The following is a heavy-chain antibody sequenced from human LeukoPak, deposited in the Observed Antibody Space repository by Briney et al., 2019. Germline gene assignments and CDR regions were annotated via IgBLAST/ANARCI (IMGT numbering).Heavy chain of an antibody. CDR2: ISGSGTDT. V-gene: IGHV3-23*01. CDR1: GFTFTSYW. J-gene: IGHJ3*02. D-gene: IGHD6-19*01. Sequence: GGSLRLSCAASGFTFTSYWMHWVRQAPGKGLEWVSAISGSGTDTFYANSVKGRFTISRDNPKNTLYLQMNSLRAEDTAVYYCAKVWQWLPPDAFDIWGQGTMVTVSS. CDR3: AKVWQWLPPDAFDI.